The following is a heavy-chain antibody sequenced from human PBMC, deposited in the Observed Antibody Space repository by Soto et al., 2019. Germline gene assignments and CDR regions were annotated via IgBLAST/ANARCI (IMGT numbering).Heavy chain of an antibody. CDR1: GDTFSFYT. Sequence: QVQLVQSGAEVKKPGSSVKVSCKASGDTFSFYTINWVRQAPGLGLEWMGRVNPIVSMSNYAQKFQGRVTITADKSTNTADMQLSSLRPEDTAMYYCAASYGSGYRAFDYWGQGALVTVPS. D-gene: IGHD3-10*01. CDR3: AASYGSGYRAFDY. J-gene: IGHJ4*02. V-gene: IGHV1-69*02. CDR2: VNPIVSMS.